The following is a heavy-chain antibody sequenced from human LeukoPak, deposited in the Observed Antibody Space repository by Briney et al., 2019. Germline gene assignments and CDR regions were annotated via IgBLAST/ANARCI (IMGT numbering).Heavy chain of an antibody. Sequence: GTSVKVSCKAFGYSFTTYGISWVRQAPGQGLEWMGWVSGYNNNADYAQNLQGRLTMTTDRSTSTAYMELRGLRSDDTAVYYCARAYYYGSGSYIPVGYWGQGTLVTVSS. D-gene: IGHD3-10*01. J-gene: IGHJ4*02. CDR3: ARAYYYGSGSYIPVGY. CDR1: GYSFTTYG. V-gene: IGHV1-18*01. CDR2: VSGYNNNA.